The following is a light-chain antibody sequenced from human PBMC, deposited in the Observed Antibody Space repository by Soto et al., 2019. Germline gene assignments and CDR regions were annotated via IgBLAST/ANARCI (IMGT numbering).Light chain of an antibody. CDR1: SSNIGTYT. CDR2: SNN. Sequence: QSVLPQAPSASGTPGQRVTISCSGSSSNIGTYTVNWYQQLPGTAPKLLIHSNNQRPSGVPDRFSGSKSGTSASLAISGLQSEDEADYYCAAWDDSLNGLLFGGGTKLTVL. J-gene: IGLJ3*02. V-gene: IGLV1-44*01. CDR3: AAWDDSLNGLL.